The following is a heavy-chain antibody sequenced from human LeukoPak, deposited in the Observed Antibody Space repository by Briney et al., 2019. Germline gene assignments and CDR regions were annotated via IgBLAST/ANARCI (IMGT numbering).Heavy chain of an antibody. V-gene: IGHV4-39*07. Sequence: SETLSLTCTVSGGSISSSFYYWGWIRQPPGKGLEWIGSIYHSGSTYYNPSLKSRVTISVDTSRNQFSLKLSSVTAADTAVYHCARGPLDSGYTYFDYWGQGTLVTVSS. J-gene: IGHJ4*02. D-gene: IGHD5-12*01. CDR2: IYHSGST. CDR3: ARGPLDSGYTYFDY. CDR1: GGSISSSFYY.